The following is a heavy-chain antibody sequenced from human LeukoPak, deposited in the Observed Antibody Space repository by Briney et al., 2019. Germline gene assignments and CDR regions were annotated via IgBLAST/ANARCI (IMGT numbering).Heavy chain of an antibody. D-gene: IGHD1-14*01. CDR1: GSSFTSYW. J-gene: IGHJ4*02. V-gene: IGHV5-51*01. CDR2: IYPGDSDT. CDR3: ARLSLIPPDHYFDY. Sequence: GGSLKIPCRGSGSSFTSYWIGWVRPLPGKARAGVGIIYPGDSDTRYSPSFQGQVTVSADKSISTAYLQWSSLKASDTAMYYCARLSLIPPDHYFDYWGQGTLVTVSS.